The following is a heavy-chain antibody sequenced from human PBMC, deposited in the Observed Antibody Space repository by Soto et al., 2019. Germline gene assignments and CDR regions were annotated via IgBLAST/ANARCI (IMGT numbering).Heavy chain of an antibody. D-gene: IGHD2-2*01. CDR1: GFTFSSHW. CDR2: IQQDGRER. Sequence: GGSLRLSCAASGFTFSSHWMSWVRQAPGKGLEWVANIQQDGRERNYVDSVKGRFTISRDNAKNSLYLQMNSLRAEDTAVYYCARDQRTLQPDYWGQGTLVTVS. CDR3: ARDQRTLQPDY. V-gene: IGHV3-7*03. J-gene: IGHJ4*02.